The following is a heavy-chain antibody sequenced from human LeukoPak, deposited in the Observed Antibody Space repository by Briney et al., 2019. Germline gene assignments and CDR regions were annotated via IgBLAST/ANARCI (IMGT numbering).Heavy chain of an antibody. CDR1: GFTFSSYA. V-gene: IGHV3-23*01. J-gene: IGHJ4*02. D-gene: IGHD2-8*02. CDR3: ATTADYWGSYG. CDR2: ISGSDGST. Sequence: PGGSLRLSCAASGFTFSSYAMSWVRQAPGKGLEWVSGISGSDGSTYYADSVKGRFTISRDNSKNTLYLQMNSLRAEDTAVYYCATTADYWGSYGWGQGTLVTVSS.